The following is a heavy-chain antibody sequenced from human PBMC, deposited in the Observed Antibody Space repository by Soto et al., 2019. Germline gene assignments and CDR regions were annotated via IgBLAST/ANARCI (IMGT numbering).Heavy chain of an antibody. CDR1: GFTFSSYS. CDR3: VKRGDSYGYLGYYYGMDV. CDR2: ISSNGGST. J-gene: IGHJ6*02. D-gene: IGHD5-18*01. Sequence: VGSLRLSCSASGFTFSSYSMHWVRQAPGKGLEYVSAISSNGGSTYYADSVKGRFTISRDNSKNTLYLQMSSLRAEDTAVYYCVKRGDSYGYLGYYYGMDVWGQGTTVTVSS. V-gene: IGHV3-64D*06.